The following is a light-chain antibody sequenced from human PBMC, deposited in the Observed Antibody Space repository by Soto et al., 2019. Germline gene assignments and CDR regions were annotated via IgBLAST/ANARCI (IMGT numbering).Light chain of an antibody. CDR1: SRDVGAYNY. V-gene: IGLV2-14*01. CDR3: SSFKDRTTVL. J-gene: IGLJ2*01. Sequence: QSALTQPASVSGSPGQSITISCTGTSRDVGAYNYVSWYQQHPGTAPKLIIYNVSNRPSGVSNRFSGSKSANTASLTIFGLQAEDEGDYYCSSFKDRTTVLFGGGTKRTVL. CDR2: NVS.